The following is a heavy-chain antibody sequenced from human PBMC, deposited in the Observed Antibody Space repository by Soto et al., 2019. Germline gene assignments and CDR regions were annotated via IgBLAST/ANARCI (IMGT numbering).Heavy chain of an antibody. CDR1: GFTFSNYA. Sequence: GGSLRLSCAASGFTFSNYAMSWVRQAPGKGPEWVSSIGGGGGTTFYADSVKGRFTISRDNPKNTLYLQMNSLTAEDTAVYYCAKDPSRLTVFGVIVEGHWFDPWGQGTLVTVSS. V-gene: IGHV3-23*01. CDR3: AKDPSRLTVFGVIVEGHWFDP. J-gene: IGHJ5*02. CDR2: IGGGGGTT. D-gene: IGHD3-3*01.